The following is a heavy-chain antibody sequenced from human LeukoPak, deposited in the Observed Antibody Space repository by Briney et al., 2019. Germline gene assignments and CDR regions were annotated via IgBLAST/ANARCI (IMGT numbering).Heavy chain of an antibody. CDR2: IRSKAYGGTT. Sequence: GESLRLSCTASGFTFGDYAMSWVGQPPGKGREGVGFIRSKAYGGTTEYAASVKGRFTISRDDSKSIAYLQMNSLKTEDAAVYYCTRRNWNDAGAFNIWGQGTMVTVSS. CDR3: TRRNWNDAGAFNI. CDR1: GFTFGDYA. D-gene: IGHD1-1*01. J-gene: IGHJ3*02. V-gene: IGHV3-49*04.